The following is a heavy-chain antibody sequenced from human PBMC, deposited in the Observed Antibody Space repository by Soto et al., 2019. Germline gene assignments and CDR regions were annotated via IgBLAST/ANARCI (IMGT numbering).Heavy chain of an antibody. CDR3: ARGGPIAVVTASFDY. V-gene: IGHV1-46*03. CDR1: GYTFTNYG. D-gene: IGHD2-21*02. CDR2: IHPSGGGT. J-gene: IGHJ4*02. Sequence: ASGKVSCKASGYTFTNYGISWVRQAPGQALEWMGVIHPSGGGTTYAQKFLGRVTVTRDTSTTTVFMELSSLRSDDTAVYYCARGGPIAVVTASFDYWGQGTLVTVSS.